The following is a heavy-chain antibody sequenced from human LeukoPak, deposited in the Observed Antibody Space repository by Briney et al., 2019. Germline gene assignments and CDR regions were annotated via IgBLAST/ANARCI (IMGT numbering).Heavy chain of an antibody. CDR2: ISYDGSEI. J-gene: IGHJ4*02. CDR1: GFVFSDCG. CDR3: VKEQNTGCYRVADY. Sequence: PGGSLRHSCAASGFVFSDCGMHWVGQAPGKGLEWVAVISYDGSEIHYADSVKGRFVISRDISKSTLHLQMNSLRVEDTAVYHCVKEQNTGCYRVADYSGQGTLVAVSS. D-gene: IGHD6-19*01. V-gene: IGHV3-30*18.